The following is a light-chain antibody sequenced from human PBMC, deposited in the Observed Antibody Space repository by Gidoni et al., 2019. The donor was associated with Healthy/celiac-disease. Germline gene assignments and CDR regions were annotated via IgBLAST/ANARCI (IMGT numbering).Light chain of an antibody. CDR3: QQSYSTHWT. V-gene: IGKV1-39*01. CDR2: AAS. CDR1: QIISSY. Sequence: DIQLTQSPSSLSASVGDRVTITCRASQIISSYLKWYQQKPGKAPKLLIYAASSLQSGVPSRFSGSGSGTEFTLTISSLQPEDFATYYCQQSYSTHWTFGQGTKVEIK. J-gene: IGKJ1*01.